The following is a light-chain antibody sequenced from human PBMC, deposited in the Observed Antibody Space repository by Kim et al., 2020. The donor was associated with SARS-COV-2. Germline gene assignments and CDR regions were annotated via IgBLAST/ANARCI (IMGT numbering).Light chain of an antibody. J-gene: IGLJ2*01. CDR2: DVT. V-gene: IGLV2-14*03. CDR3: SSYTDSRTVI. Sequence: GQPITISCPGTSSDVGGYNFVSWYQQHPGKAPKLMIYDVTDRPSGVSNRFSGSKSGNTASLTISGLQADDEADYYCSSYTDSRTVIFGGGTQLTVL. CDR1: SSDVGGYNF.